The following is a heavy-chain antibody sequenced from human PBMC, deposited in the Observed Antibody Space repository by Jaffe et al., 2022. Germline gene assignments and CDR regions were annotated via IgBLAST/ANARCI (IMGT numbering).Heavy chain of an antibody. D-gene: IGHD1-1*01. CDR2: INWKSAKT. Sequence: EVRLVESGGGVVRPGGSLRLTCLASGFTFDDYGMMWVRQAPGKGLECVSGINWKSAKTGYADSVKGRFTISRDNAKNSLYLEMNSLRAEDTALYYCARGRSTTGTANDAFDIWGQGTWVTVSS. J-gene: IGHJ3*02. CDR3: ARGRSTTGTANDAFDI. V-gene: IGHV3-20*04. CDR1: GFTFDDYG.